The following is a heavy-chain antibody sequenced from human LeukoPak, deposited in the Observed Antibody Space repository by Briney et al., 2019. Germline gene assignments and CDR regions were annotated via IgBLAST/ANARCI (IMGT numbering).Heavy chain of an antibody. V-gene: IGHV3-11*01. Sequence: PGGSLRPSCAASGFTFSDFYMTWIRQAPGKGLEWVSYISNSGSFINYADSVKGRFTIFRDNAKNSLYLQMSSLRAEDTALYYCARVALFNWFDSWGQGALVTVSS. D-gene: IGHD2-15*01. CDR3: ARVALFNWFDS. CDR1: GFTFSDFY. CDR2: ISNSGSFI. J-gene: IGHJ5*01.